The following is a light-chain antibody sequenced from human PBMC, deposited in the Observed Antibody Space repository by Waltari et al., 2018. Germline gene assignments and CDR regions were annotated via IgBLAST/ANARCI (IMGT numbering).Light chain of an antibody. CDR3: QQYDKSHLT. CDR2: GAS. Sequence: EIVLTQSPGPLSLSPGDRAPLPCRASQSVSSSYLAWYQQKPGQAARLLIYGASSRATGIPDRFSGSGSGTDFTLIISRLEPEDFAVYYCQQYDKSHLTFGGGTKVEIK. V-gene: IGKV3-20*01. J-gene: IGKJ4*01. CDR1: QSVSSSY.